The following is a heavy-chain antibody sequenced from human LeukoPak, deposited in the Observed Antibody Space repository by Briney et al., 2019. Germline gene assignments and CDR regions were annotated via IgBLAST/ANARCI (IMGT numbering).Heavy chain of an antibody. Sequence: GASVKVSCKASGYTFTSYAMHWVRQAPGQRLEWMGWINAGNGNTKYSQKFQGRVTITRDTSASTAYMELSSLRSEDTAVYYCARVSVPAAITIVGWFDPWGQGTLVTVSS. CDR1: GYTFTSYA. D-gene: IGHD2-2*01. J-gene: IGHJ5*02. V-gene: IGHV1-3*01. CDR2: INAGNGNT. CDR3: ARVSVPAAITIVGWFDP.